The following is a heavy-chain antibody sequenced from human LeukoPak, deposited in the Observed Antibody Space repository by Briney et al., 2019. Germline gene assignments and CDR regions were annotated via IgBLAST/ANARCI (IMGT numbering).Heavy chain of an antibody. D-gene: IGHD6-19*01. CDR2: VSPDSGDT. Sequence: GASVKVSCKASGYTFTNNDINWVRQATGQGIEWMGWVSPDSGDTGYAPNFRGRVTMTTDTSINTAYMELTSLTSGDTAIYYCTRGRAAGDWGQGTLVTASS. V-gene: IGHV1-8*01. CDR3: TRGRAAGD. CDR1: GYTFTNND. J-gene: IGHJ4*02.